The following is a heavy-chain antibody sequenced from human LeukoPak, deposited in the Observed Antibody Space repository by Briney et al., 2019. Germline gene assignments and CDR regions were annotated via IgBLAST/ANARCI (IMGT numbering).Heavy chain of an antibody. CDR2: IYTSGST. D-gene: IGHD3-16*01. J-gene: IGHJ2*01. Sequence: SETLSLTCTVSGGSISSYYWSWIRQPAGKGLEWIGRIYTSGSTNYNPSLKSRVTISVDTSKNQFSLKLSSVTAADTAVYYCARERVRGEDWYFDLWGQGTLVTVSS. CDR3: ARERVRGEDWYFDL. V-gene: IGHV4-4*07. CDR1: GGSISSYY.